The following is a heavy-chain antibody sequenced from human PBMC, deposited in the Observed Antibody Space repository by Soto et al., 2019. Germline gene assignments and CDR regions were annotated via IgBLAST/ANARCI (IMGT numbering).Heavy chain of an antibody. V-gene: IGHV3-23*01. D-gene: IGHD3-22*01. Sequence: CGSLRCSCAASGLTFSSYAMSWVRQAPGKGLEWVSAISGSGGSTDYADSVKGRFTISRDNSKSTLYLQMNSLRAEDKAVYYCARDRAYYYDSSGYLDYWGQGTLVTVS. CDR2: ISGSGGST. CDR1: GLTFSSYA. CDR3: ARDRAYYYDSSGYLDY. J-gene: IGHJ4*02.